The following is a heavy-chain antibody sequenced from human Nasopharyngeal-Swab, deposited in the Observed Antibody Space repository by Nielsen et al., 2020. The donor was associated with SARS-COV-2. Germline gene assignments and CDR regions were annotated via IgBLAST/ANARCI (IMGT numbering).Heavy chain of an antibody. J-gene: IGHJ6*02. V-gene: IGHV6-1*01. CDR3: ARSIAAAGTSSGYYGMNV. CDR2: TYYRSKWYN. Sequence: WIRQSPSRGLEWLGRTYYRSKWYNDYAVSVKSRITVNPDTSKNQFSLKLSSVTAADTAVYYCARSIAAAGTSSGYYGMNVWGQGTTVTVSS. D-gene: IGHD6-13*01.